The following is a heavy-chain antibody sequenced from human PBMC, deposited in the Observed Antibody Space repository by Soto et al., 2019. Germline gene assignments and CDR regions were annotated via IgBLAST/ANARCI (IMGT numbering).Heavy chain of an antibody. CDR1: GGSISSSSYY. D-gene: IGHD2-2*01. Sequence: LSLTCTVSGGSISSSSYYWGWIRQPPGKGLEWIGSIYYSGSTYYNPSLKNRVTISVDTSKNQFSLKLSSVTAADTAVYYCARQTDCSSTSCSQTNWFDPWDQGTLVTVSS. V-gene: IGHV4-39*01. J-gene: IGHJ5*02. CDR3: ARQTDCSSTSCSQTNWFDP. CDR2: IYYSGST.